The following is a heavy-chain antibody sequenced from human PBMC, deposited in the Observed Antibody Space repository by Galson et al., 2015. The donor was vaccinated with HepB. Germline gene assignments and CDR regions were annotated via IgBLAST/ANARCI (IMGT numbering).Heavy chain of an antibody. J-gene: IGHJ4*02. CDR3: AKDLITMVRGEPAPSDY. Sequence: SLRLSCAASGFTFSSYAMSWVRQAPGKGLEWVSAISGSGGSSYYADSVKGRFTISGDNSKNTLYLQMNSLRAEDTAVYYCAKDLITMVRGEPAPSDYWGQGTLVTVSS. V-gene: IGHV3-23*01. D-gene: IGHD3-10*01. CDR2: ISGSGGSS. CDR1: GFTFSSYA.